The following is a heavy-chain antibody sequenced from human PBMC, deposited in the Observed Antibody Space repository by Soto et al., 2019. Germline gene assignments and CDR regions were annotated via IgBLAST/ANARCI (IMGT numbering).Heavy chain of an antibody. CDR1: GYTFTSYG. CDR3: ARGIEHDSSGILNAFGI. J-gene: IGHJ3*02. D-gene: IGHD3-22*01. CDR2: ISAYNGNT. V-gene: IGHV1-18*01. Sequence: ASVKVSCEASGYTFTSYGISWVRQAPGQGLEWMGWISAYNGNTNYAQKLQGRVTMTTDTSTSTAYMELRSLGSGDTAVYYCARGIEHDSSGILNAFGIWGQGTMATVSS.